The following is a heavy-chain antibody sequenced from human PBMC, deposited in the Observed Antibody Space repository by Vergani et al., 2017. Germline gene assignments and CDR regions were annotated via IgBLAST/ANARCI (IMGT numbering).Heavy chain of an antibody. CDR3: ASGPLYSTTWPFRLLDMDV. CDR2: FYTGGGT. D-gene: IGHD6-13*01. V-gene: IGHV4-61*02. CDR1: GGSISSGSYY. J-gene: IGHJ6*02. Sequence: QVQLQESGPGLVRPSQTLSLTCTFSGGSISSGSYYWSWFRQPAGKGLGWIGRFYTGGGTSYNPSLKSRVTISVDTSKNQFSLQLSSVTAAATAVYYCASGPLYSTTWPFRLLDMDVWGQGTTVAVSS.